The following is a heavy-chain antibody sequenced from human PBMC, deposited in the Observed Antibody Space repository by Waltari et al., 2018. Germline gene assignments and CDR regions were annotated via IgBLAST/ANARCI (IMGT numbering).Heavy chain of an antibody. CDR3: ARGSVRQWLPMGVGYFDY. D-gene: IGHD6-19*01. J-gene: IGHJ4*02. V-gene: IGHV4-38-2*01. CDR1: GYSISSGYY. CDR2: IYHSGST. Sequence: QVHLQESGPGQVQPSETLSLTCAVYGYSISSGYYWGWIRHPPGKGLEWIGSIYHSGSTYYNPSLKSRVTISVDTSKNQFSLKLSSVTAADTAVYYCARGSVRQWLPMGVGYFDYWGQGTLVTVSS.